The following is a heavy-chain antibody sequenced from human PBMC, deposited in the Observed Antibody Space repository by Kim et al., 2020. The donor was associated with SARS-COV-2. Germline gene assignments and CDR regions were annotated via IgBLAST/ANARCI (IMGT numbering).Heavy chain of an antibody. CDR1: GGTFSSYT. CDR2: IIPILGIA. Sequence: SVKVSCKASGGTFSSYTISWVRQAPGQGLEWMGRIIPILGIANYAQKFQVRVTITADKSTSTAYMELSSLRSEDTAVYYCASFAGYYYDSSGYYDYWGQGTLVTVSS. D-gene: IGHD3-22*01. J-gene: IGHJ4*02. CDR3: ASFAGYYYDSSGYYDY. V-gene: IGHV1-69*02.